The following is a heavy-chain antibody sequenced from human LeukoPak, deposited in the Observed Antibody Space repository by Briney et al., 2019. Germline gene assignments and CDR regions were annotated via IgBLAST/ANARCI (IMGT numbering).Heavy chain of an antibody. D-gene: IGHD2-2*01. CDR2: IWFDGSNK. Sequence: PGGSLRLSCSASGFSFSSYGMHWVRQAPGKGLEWVAVIWFDGSNKYYADSVKGRFTISRDNSKNTLYLQMDSLRGEDTAVYYCAREAQLGWFDPWGQGILVTVSS. V-gene: IGHV3-33*01. CDR3: AREAQLGWFDP. CDR1: GFSFSSYG. J-gene: IGHJ5*02.